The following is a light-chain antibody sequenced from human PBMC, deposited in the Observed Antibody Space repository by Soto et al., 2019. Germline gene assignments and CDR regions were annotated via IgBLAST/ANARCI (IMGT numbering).Light chain of an antibody. CDR3: QTWGTGLLV. J-gene: IGLJ3*02. CDR1: SGHSSYA. V-gene: IGLV4-69*01. Sequence: QPVLTQSPSASASLGASVKLTCTLSSGHSSYAIAWHQQQPEKGSRYLMKLNSDGSHSKGDGIPNRFSGSSSGAERYLTISSLQSEDEADYYCQTWGTGLLVFGGGTQLTVL. CDR2: LNSDGSH.